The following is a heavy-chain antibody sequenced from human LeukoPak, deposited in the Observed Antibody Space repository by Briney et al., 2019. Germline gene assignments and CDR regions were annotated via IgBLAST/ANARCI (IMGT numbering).Heavy chain of an antibody. CDR2: ISGSGGST. CDR3: AKRGNAISFFDP. J-gene: IGHJ5*02. CDR1: GFTFSTYA. Sequence: GGSLRLSCTASGFTFSTYAMSWVRQAPGEGLEWVSGISGSGGSTYYTDSVKGRFTISRDNSKNTLYLEMNNLRAEDTALYYCAKRGNAISFFDPWGQGTLVTVSS. V-gene: IGHV3-23*01. D-gene: IGHD2/OR15-2a*01.